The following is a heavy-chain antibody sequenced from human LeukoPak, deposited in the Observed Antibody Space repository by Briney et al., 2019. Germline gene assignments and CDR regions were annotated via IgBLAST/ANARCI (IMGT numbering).Heavy chain of an antibody. CDR2: IYTSGST. CDR1: GGSISSGSYY. Sequence: PSETLSLTCTVSGGSISSGSYYWSWIRQPAGKGLEWIGRIYTSGSTNYNPSLKSRVIVSVDTSKNQFSLKLSSVTAADTAVYYCARGRLYDILTGYYRTPAPFDYWGQGTLVTVSS. D-gene: IGHD3-9*01. CDR3: ARGRLYDILTGYYRTPAPFDY. J-gene: IGHJ4*02. V-gene: IGHV4-61*02.